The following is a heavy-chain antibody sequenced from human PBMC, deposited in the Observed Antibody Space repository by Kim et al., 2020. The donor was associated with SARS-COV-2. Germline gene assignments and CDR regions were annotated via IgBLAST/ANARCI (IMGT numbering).Heavy chain of an antibody. CDR3: ATRKYYYDSSGYYMLFDY. J-gene: IGHJ4*02. D-gene: IGHD3-22*01. Sequence: KSRVTISVDTSKNQFSLKLSSVTAADTAVYYCATRKYYYDSSGYYMLFDYWGQGTLVTVSS. V-gene: IGHV4-34*01.